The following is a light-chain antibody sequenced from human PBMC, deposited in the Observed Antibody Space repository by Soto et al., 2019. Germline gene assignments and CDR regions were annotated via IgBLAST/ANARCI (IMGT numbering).Light chain of an antibody. CDR1: QSISSY. CDR2: AAS. V-gene: IGKV1-39*01. CDR3: QQSYSTPRT. Sequence: DIQMTQSPSSLSASVGDRVTITCRASQSISSYLNWYQQIPGKAPKLLIYAASSLQSGVPSRFSGSGSGTDFPLTISSLQPEDFATYYCQQSYSTPRTFGQGTKVEIK. J-gene: IGKJ1*01.